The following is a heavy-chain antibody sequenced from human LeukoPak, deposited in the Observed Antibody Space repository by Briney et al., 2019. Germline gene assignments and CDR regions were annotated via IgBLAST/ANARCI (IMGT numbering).Heavy chain of an antibody. CDR3: ARGLQQLKD. Sequence: AASVKVSCKASGGTFSSYAISWVRQAPGQGLEWMGRIIPILGIANYAQKFQGRVTMTRNTSISTAYMELSSLRSEDTAVYYCARGLQQLKDWGQGTLVTVSS. V-gene: IGHV1-69*04. J-gene: IGHJ4*02. D-gene: IGHD6-13*01. CDR2: IIPILGIA. CDR1: GGTFSSYA.